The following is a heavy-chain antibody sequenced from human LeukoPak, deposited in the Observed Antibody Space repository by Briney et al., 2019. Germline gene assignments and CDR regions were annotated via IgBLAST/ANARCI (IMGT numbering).Heavy chain of an antibody. Sequence: SQTLSLTCAISGDSVSSNSAAWNWIRQSPSRGLEWLGRTYYRSKWYNDYAVSVKSRITINPDTSKNQFSLKLSSVTAADTAVYYCARVSGDFWSGLAPTRPFDYWGQGTLVTVSS. CDR2: TYYRSKWYN. CDR3: ARVSGDFWSGLAPTRPFDY. D-gene: IGHD3-3*01. V-gene: IGHV6-1*01. J-gene: IGHJ4*02. CDR1: GDSVSSNSAA.